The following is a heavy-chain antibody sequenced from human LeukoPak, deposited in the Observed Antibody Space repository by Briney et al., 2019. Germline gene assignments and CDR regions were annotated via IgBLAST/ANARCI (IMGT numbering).Heavy chain of an antibody. V-gene: IGHV3-21*01. J-gene: IGHJ4*02. D-gene: IGHD3-10*01. CDR1: GFTVSSNY. CDR3: ARGTHYYGSGSYSDFDY. Sequence: GGSLRLSCAASGFTVSSNYMSWVRQAPGKGLEWVSSISSSSSYIYYADSVKGRFTISRDNAKNSLYLQMNSLRAEDTAVYYCARGTHYYGSGSYSDFDYWGQGTLVTVSS. CDR2: ISSSSSYI.